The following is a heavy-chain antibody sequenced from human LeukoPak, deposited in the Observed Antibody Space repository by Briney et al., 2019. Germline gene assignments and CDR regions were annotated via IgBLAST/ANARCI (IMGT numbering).Heavy chain of an antibody. CDR2: ISSSSSTI. V-gene: IGHV3-48*01. CDR1: GFTFSSYS. CDR3: AKDQTIVVVPAGGGYFDY. D-gene: IGHD2-2*01. J-gene: IGHJ4*02. Sequence: PGGSLRLSCAASGFTFSSYSMNWVRQAPGKGLEWVSYISSSSSTIYYADSVKGRFIISRDNTKNSLYLQMNSLRAEDTAVYYCAKDQTIVVVPAGGGYFDYWGQGTLVTVSS.